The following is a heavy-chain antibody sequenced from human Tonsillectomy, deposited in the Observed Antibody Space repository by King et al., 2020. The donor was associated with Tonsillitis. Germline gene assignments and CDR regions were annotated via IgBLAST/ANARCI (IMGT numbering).Heavy chain of an antibody. D-gene: IGHD4-17*01. V-gene: IGHV3-49*03. CDR2: IRSTAFGGTT. CDR1: GFIFVDYA. J-gene: IGHJ6*02. CDR3: TRGSGDYDTYYYYGLDV. Sequence: VQLVESEGGLVQPGRSLRLSCTASGFIFVDYAISWFRQAPGKGLEWVGFIRSTAFGGTTEDAASVRGRFFISRDDSRSIAYLQMNSLKSEDTGVYFCTRGSGDYDTYYYYGLDVWGQGTTVTVSS.